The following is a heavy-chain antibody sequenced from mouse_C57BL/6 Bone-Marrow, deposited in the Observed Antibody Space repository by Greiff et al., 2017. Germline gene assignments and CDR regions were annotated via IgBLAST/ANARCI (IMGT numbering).Heavy chain of an antibody. V-gene: IGHV3-6*01. Sequence: ESGPGLVNPSQPLSLTCSVTGYSITSGYYWNWIRQFPGNKLEWMGYISYDGSNNYNPSLKNRISITRDTSTNQFFLKLNSVTTEDTATYYCARDLYCYGPDYWGQGTTLTVSS. D-gene: IGHD1-1*02. CDR1: GYSITSGYY. CDR2: ISYDGSN. J-gene: IGHJ2*01. CDR3: ARDLYCYGPDY.